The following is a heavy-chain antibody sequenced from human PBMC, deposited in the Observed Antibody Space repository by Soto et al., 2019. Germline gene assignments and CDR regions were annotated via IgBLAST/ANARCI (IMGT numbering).Heavy chain of an antibody. Sequence: SETLSLTCTVSGGSISSGDYYWSWIRQPPGKGLEWIGYIYYSGSTYYNPSLKSRVTISVDTSKNQFSLKLSSVTAADTAVYYCASLPSGSYLGFDYWGQGTLVNGSS. V-gene: IGHV4-30-4*01. CDR1: GGSISSGDYY. D-gene: IGHD1-26*01. CDR2: IYYSGST. J-gene: IGHJ4*02. CDR3: ASLPSGSYLGFDY.